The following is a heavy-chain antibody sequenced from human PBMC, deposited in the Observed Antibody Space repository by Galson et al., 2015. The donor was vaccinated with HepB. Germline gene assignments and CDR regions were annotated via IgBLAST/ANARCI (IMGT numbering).Heavy chain of an antibody. CDR2: INPSGGST. CDR1: GYTFTSYY. J-gene: IGHJ3*02. Sequence: SVKVSCKASGYTFTSYYMHWVRQAPGQGLEWMGIINPSGGSTSYAQKLQGRVTMTRDTSTSTVYMELSSLRSEDTAVYYCARDPYDSSGYYFPYAFDTWGQGTMVTVSS. D-gene: IGHD3-22*01. V-gene: IGHV1-46*04. CDR3: ARDPYDSSGYYFPYAFDT.